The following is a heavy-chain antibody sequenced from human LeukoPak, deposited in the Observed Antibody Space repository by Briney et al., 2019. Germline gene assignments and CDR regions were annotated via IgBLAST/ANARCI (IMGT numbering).Heavy chain of an antibody. V-gene: IGHV1-18*04. CDR2: ISAYNGNT. Sequence: ASVKVSCKASGYTFTGYYMHWVRQAPGQGLEWMGWISAYNGNTNYAQKLQGRVTMTTDTSTSTAYMELRSLRSDDTAVYYCARLVGYCSGGSCYHRGVFDYWGQGTLVTVSS. D-gene: IGHD2-15*01. CDR1: GYTFTGYY. CDR3: ARLVGYCSGGSCYHRGVFDY. J-gene: IGHJ4*02.